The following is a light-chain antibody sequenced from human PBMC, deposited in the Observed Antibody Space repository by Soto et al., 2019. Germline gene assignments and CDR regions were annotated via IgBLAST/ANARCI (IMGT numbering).Light chain of an antibody. J-gene: IGKJ3*01. CDR2: GAS. V-gene: IGKV3D-15*01. CDR1: QSVNSN. Sequence: EIVMTQSPATLSVSPGERATLSCRASQSVNSNLAWYQQKPGQAPRLLIYGASTRATDIPARFSGSGSGTEFTLTISSLQSEDFAVYYCQQYDNWVTFGPGTKVDV. CDR3: QQYDNWVT.